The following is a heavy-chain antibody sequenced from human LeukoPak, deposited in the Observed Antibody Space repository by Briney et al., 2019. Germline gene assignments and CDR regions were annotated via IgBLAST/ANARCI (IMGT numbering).Heavy chain of an antibody. V-gene: IGHV1-24*01. Sequence: ASVKLSCKVSGHTLTELSMHWVRQAPGKGLEWMGGFDPEDGETIYAQKFQGRVTMTEDTSTDTAYMELSSLRSEDTAVYYCAASRPLPQWLESDYWGQGTLVTVSS. CDR2: FDPEDGET. D-gene: IGHD6-19*01. CDR3: AASRPLPQWLESDY. CDR1: GHTLTELS. J-gene: IGHJ4*02.